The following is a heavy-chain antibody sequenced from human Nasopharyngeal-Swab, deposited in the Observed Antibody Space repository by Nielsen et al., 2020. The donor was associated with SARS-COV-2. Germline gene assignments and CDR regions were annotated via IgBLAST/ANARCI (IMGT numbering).Heavy chain of an antibody. Sequence: SETLSLTCNVSGGSISSSSYYWAWIRQPPGKGLEWIGSIYYGGSTYYNPSLKSRVTTSVDTSKNQFSLKLSSVTAADTAVYYCARVYYDSSGYREGWGQGTLVTVSS. D-gene: IGHD3-22*01. V-gene: IGHV4-39*01. CDR1: GGSISSSSYY. CDR3: ARVYYDSSGYREG. CDR2: IYYGGST. J-gene: IGHJ4*02.